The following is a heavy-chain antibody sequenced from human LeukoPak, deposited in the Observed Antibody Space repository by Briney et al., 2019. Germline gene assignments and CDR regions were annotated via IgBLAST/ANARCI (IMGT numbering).Heavy chain of an antibody. Sequence: GASLQISCQSSGYTFTNYWIGWVRQLPGKGLEWMRIIYPGDSDTRYSPSFQGQVTISADKSIGTAFLQWSSLKASDTAMYYCARLVDSSSWPDIWGQGTLVTVSS. CDR1: GYTFTNYW. CDR3: ARLVDSSSWPDI. CDR2: IYPGDSDT. J-gene: IGHJ4*02. D-gene: IGHD6-13*01. V-gene: IGHV5-51*01.